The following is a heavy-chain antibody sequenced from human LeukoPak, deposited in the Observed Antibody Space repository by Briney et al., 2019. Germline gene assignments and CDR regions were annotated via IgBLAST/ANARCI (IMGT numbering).Heavy chain of an antibody. CDR2: IYPADSDT. CDR1: GYSFINYW. J-gene: IGHJ4*02. D-gene: IGHD6-19*01. CDR3: ARLQTVAGILDQ. V-gene: IGHV5-51*01. Sequence: GESLKISCTVSGYSFINYWIGWVRQMPGTCLEWMGIIYPADSDTRYSASFQGQVTFSVDKTINTSYVQWSSLKVSGTAMYYCARLQTVAGILDQWGQGSLVTVSS.